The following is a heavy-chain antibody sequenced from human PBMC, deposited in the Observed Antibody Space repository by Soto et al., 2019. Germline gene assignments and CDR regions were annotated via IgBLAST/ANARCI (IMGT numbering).Heavy chain of an antibody. Sequence: GGSLRLSCAASGFSFSTYSMAWVRQAAGKGPQWVSGLSGGGANTFYIDTVRGRFTISVDNSKNTVYLQMDSLRADDAAVYYCARWSGYADTWGQGTLVTVSS. CDR1: GFSFSTYS. J-gene: IGHJ4*02. V-gene: IGHV3-23*01. D-gene: IGHD4-17*01. CDR2: LSGGGANT. CDR3: ARWSGYADT.